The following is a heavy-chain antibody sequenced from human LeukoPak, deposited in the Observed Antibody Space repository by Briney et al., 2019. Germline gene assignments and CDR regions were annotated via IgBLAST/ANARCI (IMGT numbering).Heavy chain of an antibody. Sequence: SETLSLTCTVSGGSISSSSYYWGWIRQPPGKGLEWIGSIYYSGSTYYNPSLKSRVTISVDTSKNQFSLKLSSVTAADTAVYYCARAGCNYDTLTGYYSPWGQGTLVTVSS. CDR2: IYYSGST. D-gene: IGHD3-9*01. CDR1: GGSISSSSYY. V-gene: IGHV4-39*07. J-gene: IGHJ4*02. CDR3: ARAGCNYDTLTGYYSP.